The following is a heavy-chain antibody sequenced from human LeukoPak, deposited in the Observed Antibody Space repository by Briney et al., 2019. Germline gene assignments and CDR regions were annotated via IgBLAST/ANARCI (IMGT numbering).Heavy chain of an antibody. V-gene: IGHV3-74*01. CDR2: INSDGSST. J-gene: IGHJ6*02. CDR3: ARIWCQWPTGCRYYYYGMDV. CDR1: GFTFSSYW. D-gene: IGHD6-19*01. Sequence: QSGGSLRLSCAASGFTFSSYWMHWVRQAPGKGLVWVSRINSDGSSTSYADSVKGRFTISRDNAKNTLYLQMNSLRAEDTAVYYCARIWCQWPTGCRYYYYGMDVWGQGTTVTVSS.